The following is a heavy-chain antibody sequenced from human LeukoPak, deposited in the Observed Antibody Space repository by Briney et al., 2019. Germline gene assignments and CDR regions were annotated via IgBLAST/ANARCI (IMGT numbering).Heavy chain of an antibody. V-gene: IGHV3-9*01. J-gene: IGHJ4*02. D-gene: IGHD3-10*01. Sequence: PGRSLRLSCAASGFTFDDYAMHWLRQAPGKGLEWVSGITWNSGSVGYADSVKGRFDISRDNAKNYMYMQMNSLRAEDKALYYCAKDIGTSGSSLDYWGQGTLVTVSS. CDR3: AKDIGTSGSSLDY. CDR2: ITWNSGSV. CDR1: GFTFDDYA.